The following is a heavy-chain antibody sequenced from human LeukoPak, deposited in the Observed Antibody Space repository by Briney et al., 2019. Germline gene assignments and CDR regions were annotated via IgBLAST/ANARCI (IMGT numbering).Heavy chain of an antibody. J-gene: IGHJ5*02. D-gene: IGHD3-3*01. Sequence: SSVKVSCKASGYTFTGYYMHWVRQAPGQGLEWMGWINPNSGGTNYAQKFQRRVTMTRDTSISTAYMELSRLRSDDTAVYYCARTIFGVVTHSKGWFDPWGQGTLVTVSS. CDR1: GYTFTGYY. CDR3: ARTIFGVVTHSKGWFDP. V-gene: IGHV1-2*02. CDR2: INPNSGGT.